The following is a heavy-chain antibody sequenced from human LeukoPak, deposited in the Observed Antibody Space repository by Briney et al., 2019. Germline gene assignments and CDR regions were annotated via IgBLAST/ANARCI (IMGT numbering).Heavy chain of an antibody. Sequence: SETLSLTCTVSGGSISSSSYYWSWIRQPPGKGLEWIGYIYISGSTDYNPSLKSRVTISLDTSKNLFSLKLSSLTAADTAVYYCARHRGYERTGYYFLDAFDFWGQGTMVTVSS. D-gene: IGHD3-22*01. V-gene: IGHV4-61*05. CDR1: GGSISSSSYY. CDR2: IYISGST. CDR3: ARHRGYERTGYYFLDAFDF. J-gene: IGHJ3*01.